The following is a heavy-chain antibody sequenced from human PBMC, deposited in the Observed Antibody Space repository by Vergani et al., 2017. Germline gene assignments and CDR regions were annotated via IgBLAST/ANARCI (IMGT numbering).Heavy chain of an antibody. CDR3: ARHGLVDRFRLV. J-gene: IGHJ4*02. Sequence: QVQLQESGPGLVKPSETLSLTCTVPGGSISSYSWRWIRQPPGKGLEWIGYIYYNGSTNNNPSLKSRVTISVDTSKNQFALKLSSVTAAVTAVYYCARHGLVDRFRLVWGQGTLVTVSS. V-gene: IGHV4-59*08. CDR1: GGSISSYS. D-gene: IGHD3-16*01. CDR2: IYYNGST.